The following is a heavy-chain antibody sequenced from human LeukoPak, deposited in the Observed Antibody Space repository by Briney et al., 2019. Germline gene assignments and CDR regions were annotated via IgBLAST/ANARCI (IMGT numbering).Heavy chain of an antibody. CDR3: ASLWFGEFHYFDY. CDR1: GGSISSSSYY. Sequence: SETLSLTCTVSGGSISSSSYYWGWIRQPPGKGLEWIGSIYYSGSTYYNPSLKSRVTISVDTSKNQFSLKLSSVTAADTAVYYCASLWFGEFHYFDYWGQGTLVTVSS. J-gene: IGHJ4*02. D-gene: IGHD3-10*01. CDR2: IYYSGST. V-gene: IGHV4-39*01.